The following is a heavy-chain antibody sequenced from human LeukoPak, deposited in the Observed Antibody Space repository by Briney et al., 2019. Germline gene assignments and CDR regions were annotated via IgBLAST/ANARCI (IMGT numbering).Heavy chain of an antibody. CDR1: GFTFDNYA. D-gene: IGHD1-1*01. Sequence: QPGGSLRLSCAASGFTFDNYAMHWVRQAPGKGLEWVSLISGDGGGTYYADSAKGRFTVSRDNSKNSLYLQMNSLRTEDTALYYCAKDRTAPSPTIDSWGQGTLVTVSS. V-gene: IGHV3-43*02. J-gene: IGHJ4*02. CDR2: ISGDGGGT. CDR3: AKDRTAPSPTIDS.